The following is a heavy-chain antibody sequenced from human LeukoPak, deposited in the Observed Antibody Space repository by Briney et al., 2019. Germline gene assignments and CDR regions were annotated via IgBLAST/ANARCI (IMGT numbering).Heavy chain of an antibody. CDR2: ISSSSSTI. Sequence: GGSLRLSCAASGFTFSSYEMNWVRQAPGKGLEWVSYISSSSSTIYYADSVKGRFTISRDNAKNSLYLQMNSLRAEDTAVYYCARGGVYYGSGSYDYWGQGTLVTVSS. D-gene: IGHD3-10*01. V-gene: IGHV3-48*01. CDR1: GFTFSSYE. J-gene: IGHJ4*02. CDR3: ARGGVYYGSGSYDY.